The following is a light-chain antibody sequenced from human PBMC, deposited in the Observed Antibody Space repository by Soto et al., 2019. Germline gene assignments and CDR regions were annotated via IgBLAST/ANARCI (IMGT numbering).Light chain of an antibody. J-gene: IGLJ1*01. CDR2: DNK. CDR3: GAWEASLTGDV. V-gene: IGLV1-44*01. Sequence: QSVLTQPASASGTPGQRVTISCSGGSSNIGINPVAWYQQLPGMAPKLLIYDNKKRPSGVPDRFSGSRSGTSASLAISGLQSEDEADYFCGAWEASLTGDVFGSGTKVTVL. CDR1: SSNIGINP.